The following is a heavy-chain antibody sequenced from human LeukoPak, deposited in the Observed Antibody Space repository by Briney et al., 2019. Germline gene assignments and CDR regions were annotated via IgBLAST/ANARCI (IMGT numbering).Heavy chain of an antibody. V-gene: IGHV4-59*08. CDR2: IYYSGST. CDR3: ARHPRLTSPFDY. J-gene: IGHJ4*02. Sequence: SETLSLTCTVSGGSISSYHWSWIRQPAGKGLEWIGYIYYSGSTNCNPSLKSRVTISVDTSKNQFSLKLSSVTAADTAVYYCARHPRLTSPFDYWGQGTLVTVSS. D-gene: IGHD3-9*01. CDR1: GGSISSYH.